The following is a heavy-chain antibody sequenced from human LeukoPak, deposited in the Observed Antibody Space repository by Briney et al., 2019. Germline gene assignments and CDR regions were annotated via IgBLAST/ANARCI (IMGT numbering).Heavy chain of an antibody. CDR2: INHSGST. D-gene: IGHD2-2*01. CDR3: ARRGKYCSSTSCYYYYYYMDV. CDR1: GGSFSGYY. V-gene: IGHV4-34*01. Sequence: KPSETLSLTCAVYGGSFSGYYWSWIRQPPGKGLEWIGEINHSGSTNYNPSLKSRVTISVDTSKNQFSLKLSSVTAADTAVYYCARRGKYCSSTSCYYYYYYMDVWGKGTTVTISS. J-gene: IGHJ6*03.